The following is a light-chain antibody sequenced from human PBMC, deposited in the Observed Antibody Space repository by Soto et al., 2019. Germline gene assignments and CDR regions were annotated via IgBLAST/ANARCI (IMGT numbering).Light chain of an antibody. CDR1: QSVNSN. Sequence: EIVMPQSPATLSVSPGERAPLSCRASQSVNSNLAWYQQKPGQAPRLLIYGASTRATGVPARISGSGAGTEFILTGSSLQSEDVAVYFRQQYNNWPTFGQGTKVEIK. V-gene: IGKV3-15*01. J-gene: IGKJ1*01. CDR3: QQYNNWPT. CDR2: GAS.